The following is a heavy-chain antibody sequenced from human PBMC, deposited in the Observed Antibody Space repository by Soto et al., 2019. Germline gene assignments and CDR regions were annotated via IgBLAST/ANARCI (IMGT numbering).Heavy chain of an antibody. V-gene: IGHV1-69*06. Sequence: VKVSCKASGDIFDSYAISCVRQAPGQGLELLGGISSVIGTTQYAQRFQGRLTITADRSTMTTYMELSGLKSEDTAIYFGARDYSGYDPALNRFDHWGQGTLVTVSS. J-gene: IGHJ4*02. CDR2: ISSVIGTT. CDR3: ARDYSGYDPALNRFDH. CDR1: GDIFDSYA. D-gene: IGHD5-12*01.